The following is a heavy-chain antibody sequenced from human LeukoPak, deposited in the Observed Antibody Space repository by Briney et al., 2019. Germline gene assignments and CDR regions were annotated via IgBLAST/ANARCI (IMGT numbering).Heavy chain of an antibody. D-gene: IGHD6-19*01. Sequence: ASVKVSCKSSGYTSTSYDISWVRQAPGQGLEWMGWISDYNGDTNYAQKFQDRVTMTTDTSTRTAYMELRSLRSDDTAVYYCAGNRGAGLFDYWGQGTLVTVSS. CDR2: ISDYNGDT. V-gene: IGHV1-18*01. CDR1: GYTSTSYD. J-gene: IGHJ4*02. CDR3: AGNRGAGLFDY.